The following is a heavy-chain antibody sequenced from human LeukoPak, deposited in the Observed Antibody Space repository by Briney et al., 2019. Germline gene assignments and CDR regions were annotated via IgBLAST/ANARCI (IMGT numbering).Heavy chain of an antibody. J-gene: IGHJ4*02. CDR2: ISAYNGNT. CDR1: GYTFTSYG. CDR3: ARSPSSSWYVTTFDY. D-gene: IGHD6-13*01. V-gene: IGHV1-18*01. Sequence: ASVKVSCKASGYTFTSYGISWVRQAPGQGLEWIGWISAYNGNTNYAQKLQGRVTMTTDTSTSTAYMELRSLRSDDTAVYYCARSPSSSWYVTTFDYWGQGTLVTVSS.